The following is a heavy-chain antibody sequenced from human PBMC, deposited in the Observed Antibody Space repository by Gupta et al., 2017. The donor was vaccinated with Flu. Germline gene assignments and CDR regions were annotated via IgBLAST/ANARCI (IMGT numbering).Heavy chain of an antibody. CDR3: ARDRTSWYEFDY. D-gene: IGHD6-13*01. Sequence: TFTVSYIHWVRQAPGQGLEWMGRINPNTGDTNYAQKFQGGVTMTSDTSISTAYMELSRLRSDDTAVYYCARDRTSWYEFDYWGQGTLVTVSS. CDR1: TFTVSY. CDR2: INPNTGDT. V-gene: IGHV1-2*06. J-gene: IGHJ4*02.